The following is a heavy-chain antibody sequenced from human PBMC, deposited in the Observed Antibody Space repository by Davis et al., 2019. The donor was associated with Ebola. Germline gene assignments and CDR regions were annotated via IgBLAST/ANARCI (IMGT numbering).Heavy chain of an antibody. J-gene: IGHJ3*02. CDR2: IYTGDSDT. Sequence: GESLKILCKDSGNSFASHWIGWVRQLPGKGLEWMGIIYTGDSDTRYSPSFRGQVTISADKSIKTAFLQWSSLKASDTAMYNCASLRRTITGMDDAFDIWGQGTMVTVSS. CDR1: GNSFASHW. CDR3: ASLRRTITGMDDAFDI. D-gene: IGHD1-20*01. V-gene: IGHV5-51*01.